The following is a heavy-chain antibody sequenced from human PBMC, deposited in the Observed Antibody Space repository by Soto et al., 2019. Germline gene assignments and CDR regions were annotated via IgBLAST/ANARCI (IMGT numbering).Heavy chain of an antibody. D-gene: IGHD1-7*01. CDR3: ARDAPWNYVLSGGMDV. Sequence: RLSCAASGFTFSSYGMHWVRQAPGKGLEWVAVIWYDGSNKYYADSVKGRFTISRDNSRNTLYLQMNSLRAEDTAVYYCARDAPWNYVLSGGMDVWGQGTTVTVSS. V-gene: IGHV3-33*01. CDR1: GFTFSSYG. J-gene: IGHJ6*02. CDR2: IWYDGSNK.